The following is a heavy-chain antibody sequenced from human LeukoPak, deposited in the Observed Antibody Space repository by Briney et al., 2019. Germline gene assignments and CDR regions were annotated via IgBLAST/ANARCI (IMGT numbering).Heavy chain of an antibody. D-gene: IGHD3-16*01. J-gene: IGHJ4*02. CDR1: GFTFSSYG. Sequence: GGSLRLSCAASGFTFSSYGMHWVRKAPGKGLEWVAVISYDGSNKYYADSVNGRFTISRDNSKNTLYLQVNSLRAEDTAVYYCTRSLQITRNFFDYWGQGTLVTVSS. CDR3: TRSLQITRNFFDY. V-gene: IGHV3-30*03. CDR2: ISYDGSNK.